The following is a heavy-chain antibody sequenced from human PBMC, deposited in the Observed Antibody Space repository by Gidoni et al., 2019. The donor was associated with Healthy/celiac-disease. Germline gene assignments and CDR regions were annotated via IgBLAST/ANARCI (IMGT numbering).Heavy chain of an antibody. CDR2: ISGSGGST. CDR1: GFTFSRYA. V-gene: IGHV3-23*01. CDR3: AKEDYDILTGD. J-gene: IGHJ4*02. D-gene: IGHD3-9*01. Sequence: EVQLLESGGGLVQPGGSLILSCPASGFTFSRYALSWVRQAPGKGLEWVSAISGSGGSTYYADSVKGRFTISRDNSKNTLYLQMNSLRAEDTAVYYCAKEDYDILTGDWGQGTLVTVSS.